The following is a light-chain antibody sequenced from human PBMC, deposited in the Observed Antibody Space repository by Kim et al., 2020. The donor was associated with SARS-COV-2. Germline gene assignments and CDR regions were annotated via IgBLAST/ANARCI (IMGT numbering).Light chain of an antibody. CDR2: KAS. Sequence: SASVGDRVTITCRASLSISSWLAWYQQKAGKAPKVLIYKASTLESGVPSRFSGSGAGTEFTLTISSLQPDDFATYYCQQYSNYPYTFGQGTKLEI. J-gene: IGKJ2*01. V-gene: IGKV1-5*03. CDR1: LSISSW. CDR3: QQYSNYPYT.